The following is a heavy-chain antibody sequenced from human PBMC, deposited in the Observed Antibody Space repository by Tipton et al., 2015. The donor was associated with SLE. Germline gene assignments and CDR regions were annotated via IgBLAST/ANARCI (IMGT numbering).Heavy chain of an antibody. CDR3: ARGREYQLLFCAFDI. CDR2: IYHSGST. Sequence: TLSLTCTVSGGYISSGYYWGWIRQPPGKGLEWIGSIYHSGSTYYNPSLKSRVTISVDTSKNQFALKLSSVTAADSVMYYCARGREYQLLFCAFDIWGQGTMVTVSS. D-gene: IGHD2-2*01. J-gene: IGHJ3*02. V-gene: IGHV4-38-2*02. CDR1: GGYISSGYY.